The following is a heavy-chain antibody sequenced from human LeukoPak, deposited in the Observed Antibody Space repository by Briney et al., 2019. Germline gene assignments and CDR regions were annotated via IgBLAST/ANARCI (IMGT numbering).Heavy chain of an antibody. CDR2: ISSSSSTI. J-gene: IGHJ4*02. Sequence: PGGSLRLSCAASGFTFSSYSMNWVRQAPGKGLEWVSYISSSSSTIYYADSVKGRFTISRDNAKNSLYLQMNSLRAEDTAVYYCARVPWRATVPYYFDYWGQGTLVTVSS. CDR3: ARVPWRATVPYYFDY. V-gene: IGHV3-48*04. CDR1: GFTFSSYS. D-gene: IGHD4-11*01.